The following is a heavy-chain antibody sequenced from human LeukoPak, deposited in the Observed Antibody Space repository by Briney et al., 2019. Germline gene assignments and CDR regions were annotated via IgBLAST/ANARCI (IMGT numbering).Heavy chain of an antibody. CDR3: AKDPIQLWSRGAFDI. Sequence: PGRSLRLSCAASGFTFSSYGMHWVRQAPGKGLEWVAVTWYDGSNKYYADSVKGRFTISRDNSKNTLYLQMNSLRAEDTAVYYCAKDPIQLWSRGAFDIWGQGTMVTVSS. D-gene: IGHD5-18*01. J-gene: IGHJ3*02. V-gene: IGHV3-33*06. CDR1: GFTFSSYG. CDR2: TWYDGSNK.